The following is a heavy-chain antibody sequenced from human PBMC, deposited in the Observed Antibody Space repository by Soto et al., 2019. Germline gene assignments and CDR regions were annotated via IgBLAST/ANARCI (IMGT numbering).Heavy chain of an antibody. CDR1: GYTFTGFH. Sequence: GSVKVSCKASGYTFTGFHMHWVGQSAGLGLHWMGIINPNLGHSNTAQRFQGRVAMTWDTSTSTVYMELSSLTSDDTAVYYCARAPYSTSSFFFDHWGQGTPVTVSS. J-gene: IGHJ4*02. D-gene: IGHD6-6*01. V-gene: IGHV1-46*01. CDR2: INPNLGHS. CDR3: ARAPYSTSSFFFDH.